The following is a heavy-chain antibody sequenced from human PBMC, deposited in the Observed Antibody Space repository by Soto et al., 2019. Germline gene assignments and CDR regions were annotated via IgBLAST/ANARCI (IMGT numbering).Heavy chain of an antibody. V-gene: IGHV3-53*01. CDR1: GFIVSSSY. J-gene: IGHJ6*02. CDR3: ARNSRPGGMDV. D-gene: IGHD6-13*01. CDR2: ISSGDDT. Sequence: GSLRLSCAASGFIVSSSYMSWVRQAPGKGLEWVSVISSGDDTYYADSMRGRFTISRDNSKNEVYLQMDNLRAEDTAVYYCARNSRPGGMDVWGQGTTVTVSS.